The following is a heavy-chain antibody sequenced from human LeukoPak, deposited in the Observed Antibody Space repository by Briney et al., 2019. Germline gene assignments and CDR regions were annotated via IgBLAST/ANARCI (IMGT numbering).Heavy chain of an antibody. CDR2: IKTNSGAT. V-gene: IGHV1-2*02. CDR3: ARGRRILGGPENAGDFFDY. CDR1: GYTFTDYY. Sequence: ASVKVSCKASGYTFTDYYLLWVRQAPGQGLEWMGWIKTNSGATDYAQNFEARVTMTRDTSSGTAYLDLSSLTSDDTAVYYCARGRRILGGPENAGDFFDYWGQGTLVIVSS. J-gene: IGHJ4*01. D-gene: IGHD3-16*01.